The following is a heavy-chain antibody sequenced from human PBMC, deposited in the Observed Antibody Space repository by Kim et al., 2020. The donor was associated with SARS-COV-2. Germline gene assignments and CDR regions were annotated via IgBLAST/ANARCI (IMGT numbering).Heavy chain of an antibody. J-gene: IGHJ4*02. CDR3: AKLRHIVVQNTWDLDS. Sequence: GGSLRLSCAGYGFSFSSYAMTWVRQAPGRGLEWVSVIYAGGSRTNYADSVKGRFIISREDSSNMLYLQLNSLRVDDTASYYCAKLRHIVVQNTWDLDSWGQGTLVTVSS. D-gene: IGHD2-21*01. V-gene: IGHV3-23*03. CDR2: IYAGGSRT. CDR1: GFSFSSYA.